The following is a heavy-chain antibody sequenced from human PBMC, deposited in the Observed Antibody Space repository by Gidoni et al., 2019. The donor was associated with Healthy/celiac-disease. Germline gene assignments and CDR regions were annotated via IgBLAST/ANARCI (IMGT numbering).Heavy chain of an antibody. D-gene: IGHD6-6*01. J-gene: IGHJ6*02. Sequence: AGFTISRDNSKNTLYLQMNSLRAEDTAVYYCARPKTKYSSSYYGMDVWGQGTTVTVSS. V-gene: IGHV3-30*01. CDR3: ARPKTKYSSSYYGMDV.